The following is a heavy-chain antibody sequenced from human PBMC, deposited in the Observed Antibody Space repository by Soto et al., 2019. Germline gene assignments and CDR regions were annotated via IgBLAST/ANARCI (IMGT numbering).Heavy chain of an antibody. V-gene: IGHV3-23*01. J-gene: IGHJ4*02. CDR2: FSARSGST. Sequence: GGSLRLSCAASGFTFSNYAMSWVRQAPGKGLEWVSTFSARSGSTYYADSLKGRFTISRDNSKNTLYLQMDSLRADDTAVYYSAKGLNYFEYWGQGTQGTVSS. CDR1: GFTFSNYA. CDR3: AKGLNYFEY.